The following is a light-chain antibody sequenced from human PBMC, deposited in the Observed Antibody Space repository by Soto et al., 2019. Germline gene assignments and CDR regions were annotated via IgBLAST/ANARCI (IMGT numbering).Light chain of an antibody. CDR1: SSDVGGYNY. J-gene: IGLJ2*01. V-gene: IGLV2-8*01. Sequence: QSALTQPPSASGSPGQSVTISCTGTSSDVGGYNYVSWYQHHPGKAPKLIIYEVSKWPSGVPDRFSGSKSGNTASLTVSGLQAEDEADYYCSSYAGSTPCVFGGGTKLTVL. CDR2: EVS. CDR3: SSYAGSTPCV.